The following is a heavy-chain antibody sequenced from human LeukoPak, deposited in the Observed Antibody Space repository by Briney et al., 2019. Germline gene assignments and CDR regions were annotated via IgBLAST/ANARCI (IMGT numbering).Heavy chain of an antibody. V-gene: IGHV4-59*01. J-gene: IGHJ5*02. CDR3: ARVSAAAARFDP. D-gene: IGHD6-25*01. CDR2: IYYSGST. Sequence: SETLSLTCTAFGVSISSYYWSWIRQPPGQGLEWIGYIYYSGSTNYNPSLKSRVTISVDTSKNQFSLKLSSVTAADTAVYYCARVSAAAARFDPWGQGTLVTVSS. CDR1: GVSISSYY.